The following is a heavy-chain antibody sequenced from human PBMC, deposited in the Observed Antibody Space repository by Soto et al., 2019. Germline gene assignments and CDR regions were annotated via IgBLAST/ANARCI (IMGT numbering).Heavy chain of an antibody. J-gene: IGHJ4*02. D-gene: IGHD6-13*01. Sequence: GGSLRLSCAASGFTFSKCAMSWVRQAPGKGLEWISGISIRDTFYSDSVKGRFIISRDNSKNTLYLQMNSLRPDDTAIYYFAKEGESSHVQFYFWGQGSLVPVSS. CDR3: AKEGESSHVQFYF. CDR2: ISIRDT. CDR1: GFTFSKCA. V-gene: IGHV3-23*01.